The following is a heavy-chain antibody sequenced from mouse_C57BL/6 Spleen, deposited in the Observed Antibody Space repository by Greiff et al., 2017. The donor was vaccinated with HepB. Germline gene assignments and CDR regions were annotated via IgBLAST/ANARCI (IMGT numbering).Heavy chain of an antibody. V-gene: IGHV1-64*01. CDR1: GYTFTSYW. CDR2: IHPNSGST. Sequence: QVQLQQPGAELVKPGASVKLSCTASGYTFTSYWMHWVKQRPGQGLEWIGMIHPNSGSTNYNEKFKSKATLTVDKSTSTAYMQLSSLTSEDSAVYFCESGSYYGSSYAPFAYWGQGTLVTVSA. J-gene: IGHJ3*01. CDR3: ESGSYYGSSYAPFAY. D-gene: IGHD1-1*01.